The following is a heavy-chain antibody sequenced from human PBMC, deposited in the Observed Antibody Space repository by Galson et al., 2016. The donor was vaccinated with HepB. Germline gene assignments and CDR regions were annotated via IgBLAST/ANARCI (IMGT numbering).Heavy chain of an antibody. J-gene: IGHJ3*02. Sequence: SLRLSCAASGFTLSNYYMDWVRQAPGKGLEWVGRIRDKTYRYATEYAASVRDRFTISRDDSQNSLFVEMHRLTNEDTAVYYCVRRRPITATLEAFDIWGQGTVVTVPS. CDR2: IRDKTYRYAT. CDR1: GFTLSNYY. V-gene: IGHV3-72*01. D-gene: IGHD1-14*01. CDR3: VRRRPITATLEAFDI.